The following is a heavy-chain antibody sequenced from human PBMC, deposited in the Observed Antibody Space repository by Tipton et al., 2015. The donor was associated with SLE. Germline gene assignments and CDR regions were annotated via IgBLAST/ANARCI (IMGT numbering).Heavy chain of an antibody. V-gene: IGHV3-9*01. CDR2: ITWNGVDK. Sequence: LSLTCTVSGASVSSFCWNWIRQSPGKGLEWVSGITWNGVDKGYADSVRGRFTISRDNAKNSLYLQMNSLRPEDTAFYYCAKECGTYRPYGMDVWGQGTTVTVSS. CDR3: AKECGTYRPYGMDV. CDR1: GASVSSFC. J-gene: IGHJ6*02. D-gene: IGHD1-26*01.